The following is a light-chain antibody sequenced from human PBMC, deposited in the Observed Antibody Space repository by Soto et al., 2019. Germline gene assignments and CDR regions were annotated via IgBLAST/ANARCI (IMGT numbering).Light chain of an antibody. CDR1: SSDVGGSNY. CDR2: DVS. CDR3: SSYTSSSTPYV. Sequence: QSALTQPASVSGSPGQSITISCTGTSSDVGGSNYVSWYQQHPGKAPKLMIYDVSNRPSGVSNRFSYAKSGNTASLTISGVQAEEEDDDYCSSYTSSSTPYVFGTGTKVTVL. J-gene: IGLJ1*01. V-gene: IGLV2-14*03.